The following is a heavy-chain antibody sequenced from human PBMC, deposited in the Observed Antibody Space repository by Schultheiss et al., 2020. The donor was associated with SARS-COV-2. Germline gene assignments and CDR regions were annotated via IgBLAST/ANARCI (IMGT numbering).Heavy chain of an antibody. J-gene: IGHJ3*02. D-gene: IGHD5-24*01. CDR2: IYWDDDK. Sequence: SGPTLVKPTETLTLTCTVSGFSLSNARMGVSWIRQPPGKALEWLALIYWDDDKRYSPSLKSRLTITKDTSKNQVVLTMTNVDPVDTATYYCAHLDGLDAFDIWGQGTMVTVSS. CDR1: GFSLSNARMG. CDR3: AHLDGLDAFDI. V-gene: IGHV2-5*02.